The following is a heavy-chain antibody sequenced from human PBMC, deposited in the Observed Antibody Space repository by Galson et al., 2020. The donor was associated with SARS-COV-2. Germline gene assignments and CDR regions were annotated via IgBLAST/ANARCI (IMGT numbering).Heavy chain of an antibody. J-gene: IGHJ6*02. Sequence: GESLKISCAASGFTFSKYAMHWVRQAPGKGLEWVAVISYDGTNKYYADSVKGRLTISRDNSKNMVSVQLDSLRPDDTAVYYCARSNIPPTTWCYDRSGLYDDGMDVWGQGTTVTVTS. D-gene: IGHD3-22*01. CDR2: ISYDGTNK. CDR3: ARSNIPPTTWCYDRSGLYDDGMDV. V-gene: IGHV3-30-3*01. CDR1: GFTFSKYA.